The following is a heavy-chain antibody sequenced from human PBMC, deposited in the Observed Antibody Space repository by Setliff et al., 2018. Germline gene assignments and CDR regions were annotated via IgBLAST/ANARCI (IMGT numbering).Heavy chain of an antibody. D-gene: IGHD6-13*01. CDR2: ISSSSSYI. CDR3: ARDRIAAADAIHYYYFAMDV. CDR1: GFTFNSYS. J-gene: IGHJ6*02. Sequence: GGSLRLSCAASGFTFNSYSMNWVRQAPGKGLEWVSSISSSSSYIYYADSVKGRFSISRDNDKNSLYLQMNSLRAEDTAVYYCARDRIAAADAIHYYYFAMDVWGQGTTVTAP. V-gene: IGHV3-21*01.